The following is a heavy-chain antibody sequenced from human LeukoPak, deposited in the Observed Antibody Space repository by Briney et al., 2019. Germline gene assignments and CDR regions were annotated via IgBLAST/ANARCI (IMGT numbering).Heavy chain of an antibody. V-gene: IGHV1-69*04. J-gene: IGHJ4*02. CDR3: ARDELLWFGELPYYFDY. CDR2: IIPILGIA. Sequence: SVKVSCKASGGTFSSYAISWVRQAPGQGLEWMGRIIPILGIANYAQKFQGRVTITADKSTSTAYMELSSLRSEDTAVYYCARDELLWFGELPYYFDYWGQGTLVTVSS. D-gene: IGHD3-10*01. CDR1: GGTFSSYA.